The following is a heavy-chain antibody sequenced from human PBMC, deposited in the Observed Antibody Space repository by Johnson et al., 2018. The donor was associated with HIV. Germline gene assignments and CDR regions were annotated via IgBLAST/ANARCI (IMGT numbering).Heavy chain of an antibody. Sequence: QVQLVESGGGVVQPGMFVTLSCAASGFNFSDYGMHWVRQAPGKGLEWVAVISFDRSNEYYADSVKGRFTISRDNSKNTLHLQMNSLRTEDTAVYYCVRGRISTVVVDLRGGGFDIWGQGTLVTVSS. CDR2: ISFDRSNE. V-gene: IGHV3-30*04. J-gene: IGHJ3*02. CDR1: GFNFSDYG. D-gene: IGHD2-2*01. CDR3: VRGRISTVVVDLRGGGFDI.